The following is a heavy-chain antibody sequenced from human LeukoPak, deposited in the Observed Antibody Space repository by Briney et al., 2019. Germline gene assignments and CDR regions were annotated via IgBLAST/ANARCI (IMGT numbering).Heavy chain of an antibody. J-gene: IGHJ4*02. V-gene: IGHV1-69*13. Sequence: SVKVSCKASGGTFSSYAISWVRQAPGQGLEWMGGIIPIFGTANYAQKFQGRVTITADESTSAACMELSSLRSEDTAVYYCAVAYYDYVWGSYRLDYWGQGTLVTVSS. D-gene: IGHD3-16*02. CDR3: AVAYYDYVWGSYRLDY. CDR2: IIPIFGTA. CDR1: GGTFSSYA.